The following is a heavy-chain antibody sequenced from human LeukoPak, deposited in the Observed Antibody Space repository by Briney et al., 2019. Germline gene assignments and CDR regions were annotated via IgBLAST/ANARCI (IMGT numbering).Heavy chain of an antibody. V-gene: IGHV3-43*02. D-gene: IGHD5-18*01. CDR2: ISGDGGST. Sequence: GGSLRLSCAASGFTFDDYAVHWVRQAPGKGLEWVSLISGDGGSTYYADSVKGRFTISRDNSKNSLYLQMNSLRTEDTALYYCAKDLGVGYSYASGAFDIWGQGTMVTVSS. CDR3: AKDLGVGYSYASGAFDI. CDR1: GFTFDDYA. J-gene: IGHJ3*02.